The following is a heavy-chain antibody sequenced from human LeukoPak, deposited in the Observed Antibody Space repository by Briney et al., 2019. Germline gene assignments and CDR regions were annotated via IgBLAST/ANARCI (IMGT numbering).Heavy chain of an antibody. J-gene: IGHJ3*02. V-gene: IGHV3-21*01. CDR1: GFTFSSYS. D-gene: IGHD3-16*01. CDR3: ARDGLHLGLGAFDI. CDR2: ISSSSSYI. Sequence: GGSLRLSCADSGFTFSSYSMNWVRQAPGKGLEWVSSISSSSSYIYYADSVKGRFTISRDNAKNSLYLQMNSLRAEDTAVYYCARDGLHLGLGAFDIWGQGTMVTVSS.